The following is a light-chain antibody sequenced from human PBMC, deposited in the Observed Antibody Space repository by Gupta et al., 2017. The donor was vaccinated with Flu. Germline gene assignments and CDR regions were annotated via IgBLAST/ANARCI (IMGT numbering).Light chain of an antibody. Sequence: QPVLLQPPSASGTLGLRVTNPCSGSSPNIACNTLNWYQQVPGPAPKLLLYSDNRRPSGVPYRFSGSQSATSTSLTISGLQSEDEADYYCAAWDGSLNVWVFGGGTKLTVL. V-gene: IGLV1-44*01. CDR3: AAWDGSLNVWV. CDR2: SDN. J-gene: IGLJ3*02. CDR1: SPNIACNT.